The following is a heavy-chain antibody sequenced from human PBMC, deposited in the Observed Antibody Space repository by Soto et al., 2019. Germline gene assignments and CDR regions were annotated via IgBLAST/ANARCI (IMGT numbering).Heavy chain of an antibody. D-gene: IGHD6-19*01. V-gene: IGHV3-48*02. J-gene: IGHJ4*02. CDR2: ISGSGGTI. CDR3: ARETRLRRSGCSYHFDF. CDR1: GFTLSSYS. Sequence: EVQLVESGGGLVQPGGFLRLSCAASGFTLSSYSMHWVRQAPGKGLEWVSYISGSGGTIYYADSVKGRFTISIDNAKNLRFVQMTSLRDVDTAVYFCARETRLRRSGCSYHFDFWGQGYRFTVSS.